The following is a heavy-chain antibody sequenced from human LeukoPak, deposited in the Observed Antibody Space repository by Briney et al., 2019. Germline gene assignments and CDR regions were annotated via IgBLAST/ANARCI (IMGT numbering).Heavy chain of an antibody. J-gene: IGHJ6*02. Sequence: SETLSLTCTVSGGSISSYYWSWIRQPPGKGLEWIGYIYYSGSTNYNPSLKSRVTISVDTSKNQFSLKLSSVTVADTAVYYCARWYSSSSGGYGMDVWGQGTTVTVSS. CDR3: ARWYSSSSGGYGMDV. CDR1: GGSISSYY. V-gene: IGHV4-59*01. D-gene: IGHD6-6*01. CDR2: IYYSGST.